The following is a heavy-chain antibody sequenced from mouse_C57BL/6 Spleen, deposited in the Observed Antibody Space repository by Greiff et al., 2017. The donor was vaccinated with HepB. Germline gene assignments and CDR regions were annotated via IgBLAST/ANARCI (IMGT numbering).Heavy chain of an antibody. CDR1: GYTFTSYW. J-gene: IGHJ3*01. Sequence: VQLQQPGAELVMPGASVKLSCKASGYTFTSYWMHWVKQRPGQGLEWIGEIDPSDSYTNYNQKFKGKSTLTVDKSSSTAYMQLSSLTSEDSAVYYCARGSGYVGSAWFAYWGQGTLVTVSA. CDR2: IDPSDSYT. D-gene: IGHD3-2*02. V-gene: IGHV1-69*01. CDR3: ARGSGYVGSAWFAY.